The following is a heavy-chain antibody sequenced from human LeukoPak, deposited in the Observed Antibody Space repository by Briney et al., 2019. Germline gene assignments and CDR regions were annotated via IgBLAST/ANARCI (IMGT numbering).Heavy chain of an antibody. CDR2: IYISGST. J-gene: IGHJ3*02. Sequence: SETLSLTCTVPGGSITNYYRNWIRQPAGKGLAWIGHIYISGSTNYNPSLKSRVTMSVDTSKNQFSLKVNSVTAADTAVYYCARGNYDSTGYYYMGDTLDIWGQGTMVTVSS. D-gene: IGHD3-22*01. V-gene: IGHV4-4*07. CDR3: ARGNYDSTGYYYMGDTLDI. CDR1: GGSITNYY.